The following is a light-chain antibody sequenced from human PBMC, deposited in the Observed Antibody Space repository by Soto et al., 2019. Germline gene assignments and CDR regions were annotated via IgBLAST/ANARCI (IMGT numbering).Light chain of an antibody. J-gene: IGKJ1*01. V-gene: IGKV3-20*01. Sequence: VLTQSPGTLSLSPGERATLSCRASQSVRRSYVAWYQQKAGQAPRLLIYGASTRATGIPDRFSGSGSGTDFTLTISRLEPEDFSVYYCQQYSNSSWTFGQGTKVEIK. CDR1: QSVRRSY. CDR2: GAS. CDR3: QQYSNSSWT.